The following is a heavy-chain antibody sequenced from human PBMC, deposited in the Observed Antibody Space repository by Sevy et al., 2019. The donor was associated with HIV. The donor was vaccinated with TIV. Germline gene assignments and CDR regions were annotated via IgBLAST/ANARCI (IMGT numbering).Heavy chain of an antibody. CDR3: AGEVVAATLYNWFDP. CDR1: GYTFTSYY. D-gene: IGHD2-15*01. V-gene: IGHV1-46*03. CDR2: INPSGGST. J-gene: IGHJ5*02. Sequence: ASVKVSCKASGYTFTSYYMHWVRQAPGQGLEWMGIINPSGGSTSYAQKFQGRVTMTGDTSTSTVYMELSSLRSEDTAVYYCAGEVVAATLYNWFDPWGQGTLVTVSS.